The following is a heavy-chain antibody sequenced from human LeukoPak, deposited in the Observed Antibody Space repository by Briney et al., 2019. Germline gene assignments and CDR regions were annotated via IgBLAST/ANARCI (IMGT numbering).Heavy chain of an antibody. CDR2: MHYCGTT. J-gene: IGHJ3*02. Sequence: SETLSLTCSVSGGSISGGSISGYHWSWIRQPPGKGLELIAYMHYCGTTHYNPSLKSRVTISIDTSKNQFSLELSSVTATDTAVYFCATNRVGTYDRPFDIWGQGTMVTVSS. D-gene: IGHD1-26*01. V-gene: IGHV4-61*08. CDR3: ATNRVGTYDRPFDI. CDR1: GGSISGGSISGYH.